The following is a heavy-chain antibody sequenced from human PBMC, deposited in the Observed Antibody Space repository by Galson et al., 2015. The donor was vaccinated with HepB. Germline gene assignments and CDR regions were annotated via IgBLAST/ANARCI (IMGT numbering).Heavy chain of an antibody. CDR1: GFTFSSYS. J-gene: IGHJ3*02. Sequence: SLRLSCAASGFTFSSYSMNWVRQAPGKGLEWVSYISSSSSTIYYADSVKGRFTISRDNAKNSLYLQMNSLRAEDTAVYYCARDKRELERHDAFDIWGQGTMVTVSS. CDR3: ARDKRELERHDAFDI. D-gene: IGHD1-1*01. V-gene: IGHV3-48*01. CDR2: ISSSSSTI.